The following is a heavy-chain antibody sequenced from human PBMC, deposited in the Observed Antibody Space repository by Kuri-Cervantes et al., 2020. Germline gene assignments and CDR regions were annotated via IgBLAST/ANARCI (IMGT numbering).Heavy chain of an antibody. Sequence: GSLRLSCTVSGGSISSSSYYWGWIRQPPGKGLEWIGSIYHSGSTYYNPSLKSRVTISVDTSKNQFSLKLSSVTAADTAVYYCARVRAVAGVTAWAYYFDYWGQGTLVTVSS. CDR2: IYHSGST. V-gene: IGHV4-39*07. CDR3: ARVRAVAGVTAWAYYFDY. J-gene: IGHJ4*02. D-gene: IGHD6-19*01. CDR1: GGSISSSSYY.